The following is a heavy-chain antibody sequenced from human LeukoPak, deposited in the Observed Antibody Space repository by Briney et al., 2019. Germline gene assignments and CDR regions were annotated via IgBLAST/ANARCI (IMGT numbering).Heavy chain of an antibody. CDR1: GFTFSSYS. Sequence: GGSLRLSCAASGFTFSSYSMNWVRQAPGKGLEWVSSISSTSSYIYYADSVRGRFTISRDNTKNSLYLQMTGLRVEDTAVYYCARDRRIAVAATSDYWGQGTLVTVSS. D-gene: IGHD6-19*01. CDR3: ARDRRIAVAATSDY. V-gene: IGHV3-21*01. J-gene: IGHJ4*02. CDR2: ISSTSSYI.